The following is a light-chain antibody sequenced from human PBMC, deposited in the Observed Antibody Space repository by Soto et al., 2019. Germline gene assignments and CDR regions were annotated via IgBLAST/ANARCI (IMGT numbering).Light chain of an antibody. CDR2: DAS. Sequence: DTQMTQSPSTLSASVGDTVTITCRASQSINIWLAWYQQKPGKAPNVLIYDASTLESGVPSRFSGGGSGTEFTLTISSLQPDDFATYYCQQYNTFSSPNFGQGTTLEIK. CDR3: QQYNTFSSPN. J-gene: IGKJ2*01. V-gene: IGKV1-5*01. CDR1: QSINIW.